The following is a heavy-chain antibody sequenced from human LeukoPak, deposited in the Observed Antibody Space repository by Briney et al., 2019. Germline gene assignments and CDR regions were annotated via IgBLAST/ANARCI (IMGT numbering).Heavy chain of an antibody. CDR3: ARDVKVAAAGNTKAFDY. CDR1: GYTFTSYA. J-gene: IGHJ4*02. V-gene: IGHV1-3*01. CDR2: INAGNGNT. Sequence: ASVKVSCKASGYTFTSYAMHWVRQAPGQRLEWMGWINAGNGNTKYSQKFQGRVTITRDTSASTAYMELSSLRSEDTAVYYCARDVKVAAAGNTKAFDYWGQGTLVTVPS. D-gene: IGHD6-13*01.